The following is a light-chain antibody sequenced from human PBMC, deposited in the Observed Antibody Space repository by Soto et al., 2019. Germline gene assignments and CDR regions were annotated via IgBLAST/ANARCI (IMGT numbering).Light chain of an antibody. CDR3: CSYAGTYTYA. V-gene: IGLV2-11*01. J-gene: IGLJ1*01. CDR2: DVT. CDR1: SSDVGAYNY. Sequence: QSALTQPRSVSGSPGQSVTISSTGTSSDVGAYNYISWYQQHPGKAPKLMIFDVTKRPSGVPDRFSGSKSGNTASLTISGLQAEDEADYCCCSYAGTYTYAFGTGTKVTVL.